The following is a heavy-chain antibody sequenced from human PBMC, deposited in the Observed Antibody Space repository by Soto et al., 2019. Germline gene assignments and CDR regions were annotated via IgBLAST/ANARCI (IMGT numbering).Heavy chain of an antibody. Sequence: MGIIYPGDSDTRYSPSFQGQVTISAHKSISTAYLQWSSLKASDTAMYYCASREGGQDYYDSSGYGPFDYWGQGTLVTVSS. V-gene: IGHV5-51*01. CDR3: ASREGGQDYYDSSGYGPFDY. J-gene: IGHJ4*02. D-gene: IGHD3-22*01. CDR2: IYPGDSDT.